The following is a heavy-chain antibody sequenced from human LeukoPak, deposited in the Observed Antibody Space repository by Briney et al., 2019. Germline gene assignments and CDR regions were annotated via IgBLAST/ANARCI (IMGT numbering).Heavy chain of an antibody. CDR2: TSSSSSYV. Sequence: GGSLRLSCAASGFTFSSYSMNWVRQAPGKGLEWVSSTSSSSSYVYYADSVKGRFTISRDNAKKSLYLQMNRLRAEDTAVYFCPRADTSDILTGYSDYWGQGTLVTVSS. CDR1: GFTFSSYS. V-gene: IGHV3-21*01. D-gene: IGHD3-9*01. J-gene: IGHJ4*02. CDR3: PRADTSDILTGYSDY.